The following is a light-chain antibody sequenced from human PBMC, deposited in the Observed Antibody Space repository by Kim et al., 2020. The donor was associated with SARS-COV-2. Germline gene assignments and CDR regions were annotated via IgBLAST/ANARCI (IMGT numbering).Light chain of an antibody. CDR2: DAS. CDR3: QQNDNLPIT. Sequence: ASVGDRVTITRQASQDISNYLNCYQQKPGRAPNLLYYDASILETGVPSRFSGSGSGSDFTFTICSLQPEDIATYNCQQNDNLPITFGRGTRLEIK. J-gene: IGKJ5*01. CDR1: QDISNY. V-gene: IGKV1-33*01.